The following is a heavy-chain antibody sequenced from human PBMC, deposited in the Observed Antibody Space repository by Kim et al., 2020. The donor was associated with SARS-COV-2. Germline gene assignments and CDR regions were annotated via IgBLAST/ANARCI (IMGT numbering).Heavy chain of an antibody. CDR3: ARGKYYYDGSGNPRFWYFDL. V-gene: IGHV4-59*01. CDR2: VFDSGST. Sequence: SETLSLTCTVSGGSISYYYRTWIRQPPGKGLEWIGYVFDSGSTNYNPSLKSRVTISLGTSKKQFSLQLTSVTAADTAVYYCARGKYYYDGSGNPRFWYFDLWGRGTLVTVSS. CDR1: GGSISYYY. J-gene: IGHJ2*01. D-gene: IGHD3-22*01.